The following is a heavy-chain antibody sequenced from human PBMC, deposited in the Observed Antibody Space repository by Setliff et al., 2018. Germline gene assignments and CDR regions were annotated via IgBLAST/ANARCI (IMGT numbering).Heavy chain of an antibody. Sequence: SETLSLTCNVSGGSISGYYWSWIRQPPGKGLEWIGNIYSSGSVKYNPSPRSRVTISVDTVKNQFSLRLSSLTAADTAVYYCARAPDSGTYYNLYPYYNDVWGKGTTVTVSS. CDR1: GGSISGYY. V-gene: IGHV4-59*08. CDR2: IYSSGSV. D-gene: IGHD1-26*01. J-gene: IGHJ6*03. CDR3: ARAPDSGTYYNLYPYYNDV.